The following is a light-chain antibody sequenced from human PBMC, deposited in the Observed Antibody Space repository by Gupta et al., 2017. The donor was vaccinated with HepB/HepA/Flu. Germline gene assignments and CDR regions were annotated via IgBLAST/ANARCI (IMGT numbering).Light chain of an antibody. V-gene: IGLV2-14*03. J-gene: IGLJ1*01. CDR3: STTSTNGLSEI. CDR2: DVS. Sequence: QSALTQSASVLGSLGQSITISCTGNSSDVGNYNFVSWYQYHPGKAPKLLMYDVSNRPSGISNRFSGSKSGDTASLTISGLQAEDEAEYYCSTTSTNGLSEIFGTGTKVIVL. CDR1: SSDVGNYNF.